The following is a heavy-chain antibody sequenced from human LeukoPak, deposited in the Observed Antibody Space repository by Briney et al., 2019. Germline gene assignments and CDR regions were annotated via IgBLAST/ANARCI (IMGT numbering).Heavy chain of an antibody. Sequence: GGSLRLSCAASGFTFSSYSMNWVRQAPGKGLEWVSSISSSSSYIYYADSVKGRFTISRDNAKNSLYLQMNSLRAEDTAVYYCARDSGSGYSGYEYSHPSAGYWGQGTLVTVSS. V-gene: IGHV3-21*01. D-gene: IGHD5-12*01. J-gene: IGHJ4*02. CDR1: GFTFSSYS. CDR2: ISSSSSYI. CDR3: ARDSGSGYSGYEYSHPSAGY.